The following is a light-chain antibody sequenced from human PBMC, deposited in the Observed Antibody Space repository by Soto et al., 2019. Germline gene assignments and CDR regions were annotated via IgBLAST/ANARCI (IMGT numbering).Light chain of an antibody. CDR2: GAF. CDR1: QSVRSNY. Sequence: EIVLTQSPGTLSLSPGERATLSCRASQSVRSNYLAWYQQKPGQAPRLLIYGAFSRATGIPDRFSGSGSVTDFTLTISRLEPEDFAVYYCKQLGTFGQGTKVEI. V-gene: IGKV3-20*01. J-gene: IGKJ1*01. CDR3: KQLGT.